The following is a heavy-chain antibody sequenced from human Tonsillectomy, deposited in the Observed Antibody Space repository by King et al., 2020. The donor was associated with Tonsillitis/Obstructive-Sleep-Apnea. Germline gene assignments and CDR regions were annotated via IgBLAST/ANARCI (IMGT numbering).Heavy chain of an antibody. V-gene: IGHV3-21*01. CDR3: ERADWVVVAPKGWTSPWNYYYMDV. Sequence: EVQLVESGGGLVKPGGSLRLSCAASGFTFNNYNMNWVRQAPGKGLEWVSSIISSSSYIYYADSVKGRFTISRDNAKNSLYLQMNSLRAEDTAVYYCERADWVVVAPKGWTSPWNYYYMDVWGKGTTVTVSS. CDR2: IISSSSYI. D-gene: IGHD2-15*01. J-gene: IGHJ6*03. CDR1: GFTFNNYN.